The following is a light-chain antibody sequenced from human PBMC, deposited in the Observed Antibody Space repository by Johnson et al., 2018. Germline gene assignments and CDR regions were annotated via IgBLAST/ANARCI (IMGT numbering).Light chain of an antibody. CDR3: GTWDSSLGPGNV. J-gene: IGLJ1*01. V-gene: IGLV1-51*02. CDR1: SSNIGNNY. CDR2: ENN. Sequence: QSVLTQPPSVSAAPGQKVTISCSGSSSNIGNNYVSWYQQLPGTAPKLLIYENNKRPSGIPDRFSGSKSGTSATLGITGLQTGDKADYSYGTWDSSLGPGNVFGTGTKVTVL.